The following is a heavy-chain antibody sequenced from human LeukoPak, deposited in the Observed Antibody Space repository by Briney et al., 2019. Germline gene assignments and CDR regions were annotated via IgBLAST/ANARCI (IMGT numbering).Heavy chain of an antibody. CDR3: PTDGLWFGGTFDS. V-gene: IGHV3-15*01. CDR1: GFAFTNAW. CDR2: IKSKSYGGTT. J-gene: IGHJ4*02. D-gene: IGHD3-10*01. Sequence: GGSLSLSCAASGFAFTNAWMTWGRQAPGKGLEWVGRIKSKSYGGTTDYAAPVKGRFTISRDDSKNTLYLQMNSLKTEDTAVYYCPTDGLWFGGTFDSWGQGTLVTVSS.